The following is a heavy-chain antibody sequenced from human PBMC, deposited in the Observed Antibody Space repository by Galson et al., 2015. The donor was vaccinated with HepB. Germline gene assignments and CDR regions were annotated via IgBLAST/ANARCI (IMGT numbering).Heavy chain of an antibody. Sequence: SVKVSCKASGYTFTSYYMHWVRQAPGQGLEWMGIINPSGGSTSYAQKFQGRVTMTRDTSTSTVYMELSSLRSEDTAVYYCARVVGTYYYDSSGYTHTLKYWYFDLWGRGTLVTVSS. J-gene: IGHJ2*01. D-gene: IGHD3-22*01. CDR3: ARVVGTYYYDSSGYTHTLKYWYFDL. CDR1: GYTFTSYY. V-gene: IGHV1-46*01. CDR2: INPSGGST.